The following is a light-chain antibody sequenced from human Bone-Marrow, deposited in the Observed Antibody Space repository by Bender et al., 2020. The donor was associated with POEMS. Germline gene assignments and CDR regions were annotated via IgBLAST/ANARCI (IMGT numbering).Light chain of an antibody. Sequence: QSALTQPASASGSPGQSVTISCTGTSSDVGTYNYVSWYQQHPGKAPKLMIYDVSTRPSGVSSRFSGSKSGSTASLTISGLQAEDEADYYCTSYRSGYTLVFGGGTKLTVL. J-gene: IGLJ2*01. CDR2: DVS. CDR3: TSYRSGYTLV. V-gene: IGLV2-14*01. CDR1: SSDVGTYNY.